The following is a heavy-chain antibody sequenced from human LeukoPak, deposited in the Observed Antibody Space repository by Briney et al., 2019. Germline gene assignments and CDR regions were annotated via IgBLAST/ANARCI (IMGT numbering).Heavy chain of an antibody. CDR2: IYHSGST. CDR3: AREPEGWLQSITARDAFDI. D-gene: IGHD5-24*01. J-gene: IGHJ3*02. CDR1: GGSISSGGYY. V-gene: IGHV4-30-2*01. Sequence: PSETLSLTCTVSGGSISSGGYYWSWIRQPPGKGLEWIGYIYHSGSTYYNPSLKSRVTISVDRSKNQFSLKLSSVTAADTAVYYCAREPEGWLQSITARDAFDIWGQGTMVTVSS.